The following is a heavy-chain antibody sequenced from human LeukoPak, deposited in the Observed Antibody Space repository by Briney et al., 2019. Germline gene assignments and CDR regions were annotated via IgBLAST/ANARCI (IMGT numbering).Heavy chain of an antibody. Sequence: SETLSLTCTVSGGSISSSSYYWGWIRQPPGKGLEWIGSIYYSGRTYYNPSLKSRVTISVDTSKNLFSLKLSDVTAADTVVYYCASIPAAGMGIDYWGQGALVTVSS. CDR3: ASIPAAGMGIDY. CDR1: GGSISSSSYY. CDR2: IYYSGRT. V-gene: IGHV4-39*01. J-gene: IGHJ4*02. D-gene: IGHD6-13*01.